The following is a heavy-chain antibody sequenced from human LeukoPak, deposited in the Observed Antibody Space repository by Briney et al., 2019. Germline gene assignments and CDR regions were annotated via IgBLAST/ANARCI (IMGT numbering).Heavy chain of an antibody. CDR2: ISSSSSYI. CDR1: GFTFSSYS. J-gene: IGHJ3*02. Sequence: GGSLRLSCAASGFTFSSYSMNWVRQAPGKGLEWVSSISSSSSYIYYADSVKGRFTISRDNAKNSLYLQMNSLRAEDTAVYYCARGGMVRRVMGAFDIWGQGTLVTVSS. CDR3: ARGGMVRRVMGAFDI. V-gene: IGHV3-21*01. D-gene: IGHD3-10*01.